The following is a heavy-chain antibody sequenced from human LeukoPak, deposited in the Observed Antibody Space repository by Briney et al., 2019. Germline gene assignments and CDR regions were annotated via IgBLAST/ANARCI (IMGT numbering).Heavy chain of an antibody. CDR2: IWYDGSNK. J-gene: IGHJ5*02. D-gene: IGHD6-13*01. Sequence: PGRSLRLSYAASGFTFSSYGMHWVRQAPGKGLEWVAVIWYDGSNKYYADSVKGRFTISRDNSKNTLYLQMNSLRAEDTAVYYCARERLVAAAGTRWFDPWGQGTLVTVSS. CDR1: GFTFSSYG. CDR3: ARERLVAAAGTRWFDP. V-gene: IGHV3-33*01.